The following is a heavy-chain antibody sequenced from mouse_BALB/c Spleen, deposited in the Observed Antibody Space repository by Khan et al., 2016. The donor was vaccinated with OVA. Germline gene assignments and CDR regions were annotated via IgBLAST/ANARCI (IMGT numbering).Heavy chain of an antibody. V-gene: IGHV5-17*02. D-gene: IGHD1-1*01. Sequence: EVELVESGGGLVQPGGSRKLSCAASGFTFSSYGMHWVRQAPEEGLEWVAYVSGDSDTIFYADTVKGRFTISRDNTKNTLFLQMTSLMSEDTASYYCATSYFYGYYFDYWGPGTTLTVSS. CDR2: VSGDSDTI. J-gene: IGHJ2*01. CDR3: ATSYFYGYYFDY. CDR1: GFTFSSYG.